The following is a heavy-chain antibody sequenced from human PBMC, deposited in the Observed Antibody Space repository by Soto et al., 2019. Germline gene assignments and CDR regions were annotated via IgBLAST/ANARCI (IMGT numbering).Heavy chain of an antibody. Sequence: SSETLSLTCAVYGGSFSGYYWSWIRQPPGKGLEWIGEINHSGSTNYNPSLKSRVTISVDTSKNQFSLKLSSVTAADTAVYYCARYYIWGSYRSRRGGPCFDYWGQGTLVTVSS. D-gene: IGHD3-16*02. V-gene: IGHV4-34*01. CDR2: INHSGST. J-gene: IGHJ4*02. CDR3: ARYYIWGSYRSRRGGPCFDY. CDR1: GGSFSGYY.